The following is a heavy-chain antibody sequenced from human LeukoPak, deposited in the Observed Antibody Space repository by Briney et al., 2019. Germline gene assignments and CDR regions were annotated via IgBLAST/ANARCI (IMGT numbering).Heavy chain of an antibody. V-gene: IGHV4-39*07. CDR1: GGSIRSSYYY. D-gene: IGHD4-17*01. Sequence: SETLSLTCTVSGGSIRSSYYYWGWIRQPPGKGLEWIGSIYDSGSTYYNPSLKSRVTISVDTSKNQFSLKLSSVTAADTAVYYCARDDYGDHGWFDPWGQGTLVTVSS. J-gene: IGHJ5*02. CDR2: IYDSGST. CDR3: ARDDYGDHGWFDP.